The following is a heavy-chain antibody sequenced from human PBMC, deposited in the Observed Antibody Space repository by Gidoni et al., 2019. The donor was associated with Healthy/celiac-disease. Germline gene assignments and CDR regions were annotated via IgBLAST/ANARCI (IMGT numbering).Heavy chain of an antibody. CDR3: AREAGWLVNPYGMDV. J-gene: IGHJ6*02. CDR1: GFTFSSYA. Sequence: QVQLVESGGGVVQPGRSLRLSCAASGFTFSSYAMHWVRQAPGKGLEWVAVISYDGSNKYYADSVKGRFTISRDNSKNTLYLQMNSLRAEDTAVYYCAREAGWLVNPYGMDVWGQGTTVTVSS. V-gene: IGHV3-30-3*01. CDR2: ISYDGSNK. D-gene: IGHD6-19*01.